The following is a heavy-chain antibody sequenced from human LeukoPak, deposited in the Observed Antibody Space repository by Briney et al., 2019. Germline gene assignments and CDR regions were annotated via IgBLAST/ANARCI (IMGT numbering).Heavy chain of an antibody. D-gene: IGHD1-26*01. CDR2: INHSVNT. J-gene: IGHJ4*02. CDR3: ARQGGSYYAIDD. V-gene: IGHV4-34*01. Sequence: SETLSLTCGVYGGSLIDYSWSWIRQPPGKGLEFIGEINHSVNTNFNPSLKSRVTISVDTSKNQVSLRLSSVTAADTAVYYCARQGGSYYAIDDWGQGTLVTVSS. CDR1: GGSLIDYS.